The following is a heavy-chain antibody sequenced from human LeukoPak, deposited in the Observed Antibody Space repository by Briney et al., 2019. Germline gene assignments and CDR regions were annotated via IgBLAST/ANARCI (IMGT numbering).Heavy chain of an antibody. CDR3: ARLRRDGSYFDY. D-gene: IGHD5-24*01. CDR1: GGSFSGYY. Sequence: SETLSLTCAVYGGSFSGYYWSWIRQPPGKGLGWIGEINHSGSTNYNPSLKSRVTISVDTSKNQFSLKLSSVTAADTAVYYCARLRRDGSYFDYWGQGTLVTVSS. CDR2: INHSGST. V-gene: IGHV4-34*01. J-gene: IGHJ4*02.